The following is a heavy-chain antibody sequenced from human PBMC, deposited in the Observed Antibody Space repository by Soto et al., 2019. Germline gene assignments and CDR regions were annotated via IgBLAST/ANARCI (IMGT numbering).Heavy chain of an antibody. CDR1: GGSFSGYY. CDR3: ARLVYGGDGLLEY. V-gene: IGHV4-34*01. D-gene: IGHD2-21*02. Sequence: PSETLSLTCAVYGGSFSGYYWTWIRQPPGTGLEWIGEINHSGSTNYNPSLKSRVTISVDKPKNQFSLKLNSVTAADTAVYYCARLVYGGDGLLEYWGQGTLVTVSS. J-gene: IGHJ4*02. CDR2: INHSGST.